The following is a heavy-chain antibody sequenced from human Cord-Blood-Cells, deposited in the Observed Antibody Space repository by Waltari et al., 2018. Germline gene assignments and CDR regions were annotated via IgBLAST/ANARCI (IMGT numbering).Heavy chain of an antibody. J-gene: IGHJ5*02. D-gene: IGHD3-3*01. CDR2: IIPVLCIA. CDR1: GGTFSSYA. Sequence: QVQLVQSGAEVKKPGSSVKVSCKASGGTFSSYATSWVRQAPGQGLEWMGRIIPVLCIANYAQKFQGRVTITADKSTSTAYMELSSLRSEDTAVYYCARDRYPTIFGVVINWFDPWGQGTLVTVSS. V-gene: IGHV1-69*09. CDR3: ARDRYPTIFGVVINWFDP.